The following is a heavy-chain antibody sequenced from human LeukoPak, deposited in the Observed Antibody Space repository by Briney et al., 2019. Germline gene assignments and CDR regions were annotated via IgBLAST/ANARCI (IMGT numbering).Heavy chain of an antibody. D-gene: IGHD7-27*01. CDR1: GGSFSGYY. V-gene: IGHV4-34*01. CDR3: ARGPQLGSFDY. CDR2: INHSGST. J-gene: IGHJ4*02. Sequence: SETLSLTCTVYGGSFSGYYWSWIRQPPGKGLEWIGEINHSGSTNYNPSLKSRVTISVDTSKNQFSLKLSSVTAADTAVYYCARGPQLGSFDYWGQGTLVTVSS.